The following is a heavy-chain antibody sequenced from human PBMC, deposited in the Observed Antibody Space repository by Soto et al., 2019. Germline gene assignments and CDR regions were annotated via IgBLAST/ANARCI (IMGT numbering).Heavy chain of an antibody. Sequence: PGGSLRLSCAASGFTFSSYSMNWVRQAPGKGLEWVSFISTTSTPIYYADSVKGRFTISRDNVKNSLYLQMNSLRAEDTAVYYCARYDYGNYGGAFDIWGQGTMVTVSS. V-gene: IGHV3-48*01. CDR2: ISTTSTPI. D-gene: IGHD4-17*01. J-gene: IGHJ3*02. CDR1: GFTFSSYS. CDR3: ARYDYGNYGGAFDI.